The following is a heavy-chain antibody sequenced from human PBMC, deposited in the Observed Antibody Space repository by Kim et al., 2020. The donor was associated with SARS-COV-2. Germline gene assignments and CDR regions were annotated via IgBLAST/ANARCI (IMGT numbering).Heavy chain of an antibody. D-gene: IGHD1-26*01. Sequence: GGSLRLSCVASGFTFSSYAMHWVRQAPGKGLEWVAVISYDGSNKYYADSVKGRFTISRDNSKNTLYLQMNSLRAEDTAVYYCARTYSGSYVYYFDYWGQGTLVTVSS. CDR1: GFTFSSYA. V-gene: IGHV3-30*04. J-gene: IGHJ4*02. CDR2: ISYDGSNK. CDR3: ARTYSGSYVYYFDY.